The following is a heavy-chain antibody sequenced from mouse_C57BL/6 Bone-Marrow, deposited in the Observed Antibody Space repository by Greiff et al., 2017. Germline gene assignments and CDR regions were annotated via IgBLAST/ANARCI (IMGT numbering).Heavy chain of an antibody. D-gene: IGHD2-5*01. Sequence: VQLQQPGAELVKPGASVKMSCKASGYTFTSYWITWVKQRPGQGLEWIGDIYPGSGSTNYNEKFKSKATLTVDTSSSTAYMQLSSLTSEDSAVYYCARRASNYVDWYFDVWGTGTTVTVSS. CDR2: IYPGSGST. CDR1: GYTFTSYW. J-gene: IGHJ1*03. V-gene: IGHV1-55*01. CDR3: ARRASNYVDWYFDV.